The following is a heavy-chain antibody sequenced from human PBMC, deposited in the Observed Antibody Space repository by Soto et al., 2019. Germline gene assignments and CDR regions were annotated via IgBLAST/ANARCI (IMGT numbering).Heavy chain of an antibody. CDR2: IYYSGST. D-gene: IGHD2-21*02. CDR1: GGSISSGGYY. Sequence: SETLSLTCTVSGGSISSGGYYWSWIRQHPGKGLEWIGYIYYSGSTYYNPSLKSRVTISVDTSKNQFSLKLSSVTAADTAVYYCAREYRGDSDAFDIWGQGTMVTVSS. J-gene: IGHJ3*02. CDR3: AREYRGDSDAFDI. V-gene: IGHV4-31*03.